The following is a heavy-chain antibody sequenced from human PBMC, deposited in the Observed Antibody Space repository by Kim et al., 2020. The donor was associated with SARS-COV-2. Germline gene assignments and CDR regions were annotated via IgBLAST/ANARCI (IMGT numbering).Heavy chain of an antibody. CDR2: ISYDGSNK. CDR3: ARDYGSGSPTSDYGMDV. CDR1: GFTFSSYA. J-gene: IGHJ6*02. Sequence: GGSLRLSCAASGFTFSSYAMHWVRQAPGRGLEWVAVISYDGSNKYYADPVKGRFTISRDNSKNTLYLQMNSLRAEDTALYYCARDYGSGSPTSDYGMDVWGQGTTVTVSS. D-gene: IGHD3-10*01. V-gene: IGHV3-30*04.